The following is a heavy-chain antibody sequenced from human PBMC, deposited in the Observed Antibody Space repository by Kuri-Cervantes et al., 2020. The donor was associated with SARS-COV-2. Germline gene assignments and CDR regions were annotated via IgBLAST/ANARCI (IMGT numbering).Heavy chain of an antibody. V-gene: IGHV4-34*01. J-gene: IGHJ6*02. CDR3: ARVWGWSGYYFHYGMDV. CDR2: INHSGST. CDR1: GGSFSGYY. Sequence: SETLSLTCAVYGGSFSGYYWGWIRQPPGKGLEWIGEINHSGSTNYNPSLKSRVTISVDTSKNQFSLKLSSVTAADTAVYYCARVWGWSGYYFHYGMDVWGQGTTVTV. D-gene: IGHD3-3*01.